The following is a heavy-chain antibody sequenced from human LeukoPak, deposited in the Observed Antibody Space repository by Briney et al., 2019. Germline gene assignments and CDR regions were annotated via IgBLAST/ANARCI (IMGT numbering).Heavy chain of an antibody. J-gene: IGHJ6*02. CDR1: GFTFSSYW. V-gene: IGHV3-7*03. D-gene: IGHD1-1*01. Sequence: GGPLRLSCAASGFTFSSYWMSWVRQAPGKGREWVASINEDGSEKYSVDSVKGRFTISRDNAKNSLYLQINSLRAEDTAVYNCATHNNYKMDVWGQGTTVTVSS. CDR3: ATHNNYKMDV. CDR2: INEDGSEK.